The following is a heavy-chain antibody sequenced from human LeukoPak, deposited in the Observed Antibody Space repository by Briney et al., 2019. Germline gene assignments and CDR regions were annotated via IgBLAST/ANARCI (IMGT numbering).Heavy chain of an antibody. CDR1: GFTFTNAW. J-gene: IGHJ4*02. D-gene: IGHD3-10*01. CDR3: TTDLGLTMIRGVIVY. CDR2: IKSKGDGERT. Sequence: GSLRLSCAASGFTFTNAWMTWVRQAPGKGLEWVGRIKSKGDGERTDYAAPVKGRFSMSRDDSKATMYLQMYSLEAEDTAVYYCTTDLGLTMIRGVIVYWGQGALVTVSS. V-gene: IGHV3-15*01.